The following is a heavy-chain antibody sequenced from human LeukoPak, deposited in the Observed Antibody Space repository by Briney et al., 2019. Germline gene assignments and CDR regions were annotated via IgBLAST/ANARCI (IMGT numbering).Heavy chain of an antibody. CDR2: VHYSGST. CDR1: GGSISSYY. V-gene: IGHV4-59*08. D-gene: IGHD3-9*01. J-gene: IGHJ4*02. CDR3: ATGRSIRYFDY. Sequence: ASETLSLTCTVSGGSISSYYWSWIRQPAGKGLEWIGYVHYSGSTNYNPSLKSRVTISVDTSKSQFSLKLSSATAADTAVYYCATGRSIRYFDYWGQGTLLTVSS.